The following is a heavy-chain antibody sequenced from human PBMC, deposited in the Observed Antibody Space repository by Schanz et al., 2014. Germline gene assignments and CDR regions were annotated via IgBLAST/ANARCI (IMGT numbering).Heavy chain of an antibody. CDR1: GYIFGSHG. CDR3: AKVDRTRYYAMDV. J-gene: IGHJ6*02. Sequence: QLMQSGSEVRKPGASVKVSCKASGYIFGSHGMTWVRQAPGQGPELMGWISAFDDKTDYAQNFQGRLIMTTNTSTTTVYMELRGLRSDDTAVYYCAKVDRTRYYAMDVWGQGTTVTVSS. V-gene: IGHV1-18*01. D-gene: IGHD3-9*01. CDR2: ISAFDDKT.